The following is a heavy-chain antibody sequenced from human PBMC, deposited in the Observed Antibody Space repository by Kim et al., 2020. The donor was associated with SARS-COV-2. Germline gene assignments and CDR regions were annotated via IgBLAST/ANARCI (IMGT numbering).Heavy chain of an antibody. D-gene: IGHD6-13*01. CDR3: ARGGIAAGPGLDY. J-gene: IGHJ4*02. CDR2: ISYDGSNK. CDR1: GFTFSSYG. V-gene: IGHV3-33*05. Sequence: GGSLRLSCAASGFTFSSYGMHWVRQAPGKGLEWVAVISYDGSNKYYADSVKGRFTISRDNSKNTLYLQMNSLRAEDTAVYYCARGGIAAGPGLDYWGQGTLVTVSS.